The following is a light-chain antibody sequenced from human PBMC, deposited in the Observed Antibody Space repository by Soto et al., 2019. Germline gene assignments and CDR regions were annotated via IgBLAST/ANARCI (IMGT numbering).Light chain of an antibody. V-gene: IGLV1-44*01. CDR1: SSNIGSNT. J-gene: IGLJ2*01. CDR3: AAWDDSLNGLV. CDR2: SNN. Sequence: QSVLTQPPSASGTPGQRVTISCSGSSSNIGSNTVNWYQHLPGTAPRLLIYSNNQRPSGVPDRFSGSRSGTSASLAISGLQSEDEADYHCAAWDDSLNGLVFGGGTKLTVL.